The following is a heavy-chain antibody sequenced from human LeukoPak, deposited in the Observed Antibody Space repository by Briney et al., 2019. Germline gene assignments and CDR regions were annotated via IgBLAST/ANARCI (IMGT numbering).Heavy chain of an antibody. J-gene: IGHJ4*02. V-gene: IGHV4-39*07. CDR1: GGSISSSSYY. CDR3: ARGEGDYGDFSFDY. CDR2: IYYSGST. Sequence: PSETLSLTCTVSGGSISSSSYYWGWIRQPPGKGLEWIGSIYYSGSTYYNPSLKSRVTISVDTSKNQFSLKLSSVTAADTAVYYCARGEGDYGDFSFDYWGQGTLVTVSS. D-gene: IGHD4-17*01.